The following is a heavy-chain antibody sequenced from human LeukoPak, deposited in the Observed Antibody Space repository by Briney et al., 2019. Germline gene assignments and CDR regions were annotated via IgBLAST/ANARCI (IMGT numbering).Heavy chain of an antibody. J-gene: IGHJ4*02. CDR3: ASADYDIMTGFQKMLDY. Sequence: SETLSLTCGVYGASFSAYYWSWIRQPPGKGLEWIGEINHSGSTDYNPSLKSRVTISRDTSNNQFSLKLTAVTAADTAVHYCASADYDIMTGFQKMLDYWGPGTLVVVSS. D-gene: IGHD3-9*01. CDR1: GASFSAYY. CDR2: INHSGST. V-gene: IGHV4-34*01.